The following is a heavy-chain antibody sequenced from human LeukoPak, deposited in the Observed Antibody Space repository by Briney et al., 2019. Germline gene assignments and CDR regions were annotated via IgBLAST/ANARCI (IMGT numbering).Heavy chain of an antibody. CDR3: AKGKGIGFDY. J-gene: IGHJ4*02. Sequence: GGSLRLSCAASGFTFSDYYMSWIRQAPGKGLEWISYISSSGDTIFYADSVKGRFTISRDNSQNTLYLQMNSLRAEDTAVYYCAKGKGIGFDYWGQGTLVIVSS. CDR2: ISSSGDTI. V-gene: IGHV3-11*01. D-gene: IGHD2-21*01. CDR1: GFTFSDYY.